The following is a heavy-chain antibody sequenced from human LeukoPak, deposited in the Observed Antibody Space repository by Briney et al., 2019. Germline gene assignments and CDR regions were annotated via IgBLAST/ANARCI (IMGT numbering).Heavy chain of an antibody. Sequence: SETLSLTCTVSGGSISSSSYYWGWIRQPPGKGLEWIGSIYYSGSTYYNPSLKSRLTISIDVSKNRFSLELTSVTATDTAVYYCARGVYGSQDYWGQGTLVTVSS. D-gene: IGHD1-26*01. V-gene: IGHV4-39*02. CDR1: GGSISSSSYY. CDR3: ARGVYGSQDY. J-gene: IGHJ4*02. CDR2: IYYSGST.